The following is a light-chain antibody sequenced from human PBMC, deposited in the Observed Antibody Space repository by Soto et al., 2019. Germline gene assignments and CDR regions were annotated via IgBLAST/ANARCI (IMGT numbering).Light chain of an antibody. CDR1: QSISTR. CDR3: QQYDSYSWT. J-gene: IGKJ1*01. CDR2: DAS. Sequence: DIQMTQSPSTVSASVGDTVTITCRASQSISTRLAWYQQKAGTAPKVLIYDASRLESGVPSRISGSGSGTEFTLTISRLQPDDFASYYSQQYDSYSWTFGQGTKVDIK. V-gene: IGKV1-5*01.